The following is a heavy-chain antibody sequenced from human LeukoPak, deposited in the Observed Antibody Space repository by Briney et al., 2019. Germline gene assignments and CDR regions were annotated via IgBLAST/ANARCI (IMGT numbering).Heavy chain of an antibody. CDR1: GYSFTDYY. CDR3: ARADRLHGGPYLIGP. J-gene: IGHJ5*02. Sequence: ASVRVSCKTSGYSFTDYYMHWVRQAPGQGLEWMGWINPNSGGTNSAQKFQGRVTMTRDTSITTVYMEVNWLTSDDKAIYYCARADRLHGGPYLIGPWGQGTLVTVSS. V-gene: IGHV1-2*02. D-gene: IGHD3-16*01. CDR2: INPNSGGT.